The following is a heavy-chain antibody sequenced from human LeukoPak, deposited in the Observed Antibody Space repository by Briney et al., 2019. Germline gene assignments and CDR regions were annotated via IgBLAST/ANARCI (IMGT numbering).Heavy chain of an antibody. V-gene: IGHV1-2*02. CDR1: GYTFTGYY. Sequence: ASVKISCKASGYTFTGYYMHWVRQAPGQGPEWMGWINPNSGGTNYAQKFQGRVTMTRDTSISTAYMELSRLRSDDTAVYYCARLFGQWLEIDYWGQGTLVTVSS. CDR2: INPNSGGT. D-gene: IGHD6-19*01. CDR3: ARLFGQWLEIDY. J-gene: IGHJ4*02.